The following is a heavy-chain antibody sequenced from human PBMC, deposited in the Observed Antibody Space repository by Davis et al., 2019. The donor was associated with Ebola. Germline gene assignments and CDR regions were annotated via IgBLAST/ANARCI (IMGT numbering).Heavy chain of an antibody. J-gene: IGHJ6*02. Sequence: GGSLRLSCAASGFTVSSNYMSWVRQAPGKGLEWVSVIYNGGSTYYADSVKGRITISRDNSKNTLYLQMNSLRAEDTAVYFCARQLPYYSYGMDVWGQGTTVTVSS. CDR3: ARQLPYYSYGMDV. CDR2: IYNGGST. CDR1: GFTVSSNY. V-gene: IGHV3-53*01. D-gene: IGHD2-2*01.